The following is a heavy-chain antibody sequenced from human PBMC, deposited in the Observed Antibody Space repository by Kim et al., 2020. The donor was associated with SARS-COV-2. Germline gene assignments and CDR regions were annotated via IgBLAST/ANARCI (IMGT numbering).Heavy chain of an antibody. CDR2: IWYDGSNK. CDR3: ARSDFWSGLVEGSCFDY. V-gene: IGHV3-33*01. CDR1: GFTFSSYG. D-gene: IGHD3-3*01. Sequence: GGSLRLSCAASGFTFSSYGMHWVRQAPGKGLEWVAVIWYDGSNKYYADSVKGRFTISRDNSKNTLYLQMNSLRAEDTAVYYCARSDFWSGLVEGSCFDYWGQGTLVTVSS. J-gene: IGHJ4*02.